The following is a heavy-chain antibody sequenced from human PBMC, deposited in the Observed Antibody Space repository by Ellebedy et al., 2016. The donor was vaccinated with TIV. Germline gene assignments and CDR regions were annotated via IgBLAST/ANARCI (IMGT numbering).Heavy chain of an antibody. V-gene: IGHV1-2*04. CDR2: INPNSGGT. J-gene: IGHJ3*02. CDR1: GYTFTGYS. Sequence: AASVKVSCKASGYTFTGYSMHWVRQAPGQGLEWMGWINPNSGGTNYAQKFQGWVTMTRDTSNNTAYMELSRLRSDDTAVYYCAREGTMVRGDDAFDIWGQGTMVTVSS. D-gene: IGHD3-10*01. CDR3: AREGTMVRGDDAFDI.